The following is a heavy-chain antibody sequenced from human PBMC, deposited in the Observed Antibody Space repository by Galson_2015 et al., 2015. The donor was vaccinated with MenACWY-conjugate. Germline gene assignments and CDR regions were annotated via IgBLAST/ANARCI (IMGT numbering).Heavy chain of an antibody. CDR3: ASGEMATITHYYGMDV. J-gene: IGHJ6*02. D-gene: IGHD5-24*01. CDR2: IIPIFGTA. CDR1: GGTFSSYA. V-gene: IGHV1-69*13. Sequence: SVKVSCKASGGTFSSYAISWVRQAPGQGLEWMGGIIPIFGTANYAQKFQGRVTITADESTSTAHMELSSLRSEDTAVYYCASGEMATITHYYGMDVWGQGTTVTVSS.